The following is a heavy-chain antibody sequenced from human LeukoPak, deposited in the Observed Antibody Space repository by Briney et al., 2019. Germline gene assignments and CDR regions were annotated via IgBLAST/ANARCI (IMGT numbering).Heavy chain of an antibody. J-gene: IGHJ6*02. V-gene: IGHV4-59*08. Sequence: PSETLSLTCTVSGGSISSYYWSWIRQPPGKDLEWIGYIYYSGSTYYNPSLKSRVTISVDTSKNQFSLKLSSVTAADTAVYYCARVGISSGYYPYYYYGMDVWGQGTTVTVSS. D-gene: IGHD3-22*01. CDR2: IYYSGST. CDR1: GGSISSYY. CDR3: ARVGISSGYYPYYYYGMDV.